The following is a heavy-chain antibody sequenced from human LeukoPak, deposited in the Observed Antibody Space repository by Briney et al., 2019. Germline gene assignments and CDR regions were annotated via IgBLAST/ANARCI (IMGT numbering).Heavy chain of an antibody. J-gene: IGHJ4*02. CDR3: VRPGSRNQTPFGS. CDR1: GESISSSDFF. D-gene: IGHD3-10*01. V-gene: IGHV4-39*01. Sequence: PSETLSLTCTVSGESISSSDFFWGWVRQPPGKGLEWVGSVYYSGSTYYNPSLKSRVTISVDTSKNQFSLKLTSVTAADSGVYYCVRPGSRNQTPFGSWGQGTLVTVSS. CDR2: VYYSGST.